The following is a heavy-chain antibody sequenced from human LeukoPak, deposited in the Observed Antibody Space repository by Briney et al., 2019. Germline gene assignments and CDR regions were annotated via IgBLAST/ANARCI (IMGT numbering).Heavy chain of an antibody. D-gene: IGHD1-1*01. CDR3: ARHEDAAAGTIDY. V-gene: IGHV4-34*01. CDR2: INHSGST. CDR1: GGSFSGYY. J-gene: IGHJ4*02. Sequence: PSETLSLTCAVYGGSFSGYYWTWIRQPPGKGLEWIGEINHSGSTNYNPSLKSRVTISVDTSKNQFSLKLSSVTAADTAVYYCARHEDAAAGTIDYWGQGTLVTVSS.